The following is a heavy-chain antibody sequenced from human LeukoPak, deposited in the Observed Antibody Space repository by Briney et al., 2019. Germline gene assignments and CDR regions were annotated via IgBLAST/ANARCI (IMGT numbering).Heavy chain of an antibody. V-gene: IGHV3-7*04. CDR1: GFIFSSHW. J-gene: IGHJ4*02. D-gene: IGHD1-26*01. CDR2: IKQHGSEK. CDR3: ARSANSAFDH. Sequence: GGSLRLSCAASGFIFSSHWMNWVRQAPGKGLEWVANIKQHGSEKYYADSVKGRFTISRDNAKNSLYLQMNSLRVEDTAVYYCARSANSAFDHWGQGTLVTVSS.